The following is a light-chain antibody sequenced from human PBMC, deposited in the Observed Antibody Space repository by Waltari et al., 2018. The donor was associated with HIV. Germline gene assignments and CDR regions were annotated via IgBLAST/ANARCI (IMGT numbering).Light chain of an antibody. Sequence: QSALTQPASVSGSLGQSVTISCTGANSDIGGYNYVSWYQQHPGKAPKLIIHEVSNRPSGGSDRFSGSKSGNTASRTISGLQAEDESDYYCSSFITTTTHVVFGGGTRLTVL. CDR3: SSFITTTTHVV. J-gene: IGLJ2*01. V-gene: IGLV2-14*01. CDR1: NSDIGGYNY. CDR2: EVS.